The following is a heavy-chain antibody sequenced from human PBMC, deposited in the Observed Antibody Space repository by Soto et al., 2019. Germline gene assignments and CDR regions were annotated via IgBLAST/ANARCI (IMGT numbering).Heavy chain of an antibody. Sequence: GGSLRLSCAASGFTFIDYYMIWIRQAPGKGLEWVAVISYDGSNTYYADSVMGRFTISRDNSKNTLYLQMNSLRAEDTAVYYCAKGKLFGMPGVDYWGQGTLVTVSS. J-gene: IGHJ4*02. D-gene: IGHD2-2*01. CDR2: ISYDGSNT. CDR1: GFTFIDYY. CDR3: AKGKLFGMPGVDY. V-gene: IGHV3-30*18.